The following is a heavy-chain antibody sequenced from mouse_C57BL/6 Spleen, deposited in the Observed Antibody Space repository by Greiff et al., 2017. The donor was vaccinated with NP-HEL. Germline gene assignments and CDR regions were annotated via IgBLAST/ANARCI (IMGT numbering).Heavy chain of an antibody. Sequence: VQLQESGAELARPGASVKLSCKASGYTFTSYGISWVKQRTGQGLEWIGEIYPRSGNTYYTEKFKGKATLTADKSSSTAYMELRSLTSEDSAVYVCARSTGGFAYWGQGTLVTVAA. V-gene: IGHV1-81*01. CDR2: IYPRSGNT. J-gene: IGHJ3*01. CDR3: ARSTGGFAY. CDR1: GYTFTSYG.